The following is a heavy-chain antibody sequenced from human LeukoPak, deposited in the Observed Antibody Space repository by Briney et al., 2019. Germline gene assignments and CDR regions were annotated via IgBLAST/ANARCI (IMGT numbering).Heavy chain of an antibody. J-gene: IGHJ4*02. CDR1: GFTVSSNY. Sequence: GGSLRLSCAASGFTVSSNYMGWVRQAPGKGLEWVSVIYSGGSTYYTDSVKGRFTISRDNSKNTLFLEMNNLRVEDTAVYYCARLGSPFGWYGTIDYWGQGTLVTVPS. V-gene: IGHV3-66*01. CDR2: IYSGGST. CDR3: ARLGSPFGWYGTIDY. D-gene: IGHD6-19*01.